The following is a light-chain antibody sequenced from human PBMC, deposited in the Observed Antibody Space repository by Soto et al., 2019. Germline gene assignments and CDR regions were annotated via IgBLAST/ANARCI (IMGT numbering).Light chain of an antibody. Sequence: ETVLTQSPGTLSFSPGAAATLSCRASQSVDSNYLAWYQQKPGQTPRLIIYGASSRATGIPDRFSGTGSETDFTLTISRLEPEDFAVYYCQQYDNSPITFGQGTRLEI. CDR3: QQYDNSPIT. J-gene: IGKJ5*01. CDR1: QSVDSNY. V-gene: IGKV3-20*01. CDR2: GAS.